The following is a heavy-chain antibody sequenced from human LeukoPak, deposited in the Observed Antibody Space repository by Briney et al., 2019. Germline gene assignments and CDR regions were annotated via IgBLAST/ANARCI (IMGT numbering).Heavy chain of an antibody. CDR2: ISRYGGNI. V-gene: IGHV3-9*01. J-gene: IGHJ4*02. D-gene: IGHD4-23*01. CDR1: GFTFDDYD. CDR3: AKDISPSNDWGGSLDF. Sequence: GGSLRLSCAASGFTFDDYDMHWVRQATGKGLEWVSNISRYGGNIGYADSVKGRFTISRDHAKNSLYLQMNSRRAEDKALYYCAKDISPSNDWGGSLDFWGQGTLVTVSS.